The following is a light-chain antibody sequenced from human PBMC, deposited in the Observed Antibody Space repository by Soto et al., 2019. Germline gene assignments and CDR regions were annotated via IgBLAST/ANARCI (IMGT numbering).Light chain of an antibody. CDR1: SSNIGTYA. J-gene: IGLJ2*01. CDR3: ASWDDSLRAPV. Sequence: QSVLTQPPSVSEAPRQRVTISCSGSSSNIGTYAVNWYQQLPGKAPKLIIYYDDLVPSGVSDRFSGSRSGTSASLAISGLQSEDEADYYCASWDDSLRAPVFGGGTKVTVL. V-gene: IGLV1-36*01. CDR2: YDD.